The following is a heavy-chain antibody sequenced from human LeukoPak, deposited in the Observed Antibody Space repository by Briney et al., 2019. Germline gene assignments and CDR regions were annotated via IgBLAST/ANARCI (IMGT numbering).Heavy chain of an antibody. CDR2: ISYSGSAI. CDR3: ARDRLPYYDISGETSFDH. J-gene: IGHJ4*02. V-gene: IGHV3-11*01. CDR1: GFTFSDYY. Sequence: GVPLRLSCAPSGFTFSDYYMMWPRQAPGKGGEWVSYISYSGSAIYYTDSVKGRFTMSRENAKNLLSLQLNSLRAEDTAVYSCARDRLPYYDISGETSFDHWGQGTLVTVSS. D-gene: IGHD3-22*01.